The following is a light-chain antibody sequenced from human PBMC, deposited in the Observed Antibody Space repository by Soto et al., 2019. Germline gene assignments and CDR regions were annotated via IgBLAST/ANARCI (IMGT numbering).Light chain of an antibody. CDR3: VAWDMGLSGGV. Sequence: QSVLTQPPSVSAAPGQKVTISCSGSSSNIGSDFVSWYQQLPGTAPKLLIHEDNKRPSGIPDRFSGSKSGTSATLGITGLQTGDEADYYCVAWDMGLSGGVFGGGTKVTVL. CDR1: SSNIGSDF. J-gene: IGLJ2*01. V-gene: IGLV1-51*02. CDR2: EDN.